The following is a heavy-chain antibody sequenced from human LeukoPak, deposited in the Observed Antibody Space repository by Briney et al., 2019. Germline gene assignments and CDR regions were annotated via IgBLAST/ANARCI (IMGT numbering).Heavy chain of an antibody. Sequence: PGGSLRLSCAASGFTFSSYAMHWVRQAPGKGLEWVAVISYDGSNKYYADSVKGRFTISRDNSKNTLYLQMNSLRAEDTAVYYCAKDDSEMATDDAFDIWGQGTMVTVSS. CDR3: AKDDSEMATDDAFDI. D-gene: IGHD5-24*01. V-gene: IGHV3-30-3*01. CDR2: ISYDGSNK. CDR1: GFTFSSYA. J-gene: IGHJ3*02.